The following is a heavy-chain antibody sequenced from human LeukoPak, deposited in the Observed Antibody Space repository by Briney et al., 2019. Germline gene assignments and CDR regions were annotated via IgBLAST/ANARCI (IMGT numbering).Heavy chain of an antibody. J-gene: IGHJ4*02. V-gene: IGHV1-18*01. CDR3: AREELLAFDY. D-gene: IGHD1-7*01. CDR1: GYTFTSYD. Sequence: ASVKVSCKASGYTFTSYDISWVRQAPGQGLEWMGWISTYNGNTNYAQKLQGRVTMTTDTITTTAYMELRSLRSDDTAVYYCAREELLAFDYWGQGSLVTVSS. CDR2: ISTYNGNT.